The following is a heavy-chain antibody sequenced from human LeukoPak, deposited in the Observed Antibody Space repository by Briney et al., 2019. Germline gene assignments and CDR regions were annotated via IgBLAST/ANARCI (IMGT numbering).Heavy chain of an antibody. CDR2: IYTSGST. V-gene: IGHV4-4*07. J-gene: IGHJ4*02. Sequence: SETLSLTRTVSCGSISSDYWNWIRQPAGKGREWIGRIYTSGSTNYNPSLKSRVTMLVDTSKNQFSLKLSSVTAADTAVYYCARVFQANGDHWVYYFAYWGQGTLVTASS. D-gene: IGHD4-17*01. CDR1: CGSISSDY. CDR3: ARVFQANGDHWVYYFAY.